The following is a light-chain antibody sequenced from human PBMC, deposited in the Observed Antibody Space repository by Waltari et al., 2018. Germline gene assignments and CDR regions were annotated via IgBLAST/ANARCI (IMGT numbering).Light chain of an antibody. V-gene: IGKV3-11*01. Sequence: DTVLTQSPATLSLSPGERATLSCRASQSVRNFLAWYQQKPGQAPRLLIYDTSNRATGIPARFSGSGFGTDFTLTISSLEPEDFAVYYCQQRSNWSLTFGGGTKVEIK. CDR3: QQRSNWSLT. J-gene: IGKJ4*01. CDR2: DTS. CDR1: QSVRNF.